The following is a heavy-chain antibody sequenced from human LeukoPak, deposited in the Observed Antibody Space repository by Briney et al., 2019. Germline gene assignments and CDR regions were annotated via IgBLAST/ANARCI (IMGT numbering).Heavy chain of an antibody. J-gene: IGHJ3*02. V-gene: IGHV4-38-2*02. D-gene: IGHD3-10*01. Sequence: SETLSLTCTVSGYSISSGYYWGWIRQPPGKGLEWIGSIYHSGSTYYNPSLKSRVTISVDTSKNQFSLKLSSVTAADTAVYYCARDLRTTLYYGSDAFDIWGQGTMVTVSS. CDR2: IYHSGST. CDR3: ARDLRTTLYYGSDAFDI. CDR1: GYSISSGYY.